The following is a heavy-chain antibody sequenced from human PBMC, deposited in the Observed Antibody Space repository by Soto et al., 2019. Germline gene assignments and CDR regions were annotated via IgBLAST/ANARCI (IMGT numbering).Heavy chain of an antibody. CDR3: AXVEAXXXXXSGYYFYGGYYLDY. Sequence: EVQLLESGGGLVQPGGSLRLSCAASGFTFSNYAMSWVRQAPGKGLEWVSGMSGSGGDTDYADSVKGRFTISRDNSXNPLYLQMNSLRXEXXXVYYCAXVEAXXXXXSGYYFYGGYYLDYWGQGTLVTV. V-gene: IGHV3-23*01. J-gene: IGHJ4*02. CDR1: GFTFSNYA. CDR2: MSGSGGDT. D-gene: IGHD3-22*01.